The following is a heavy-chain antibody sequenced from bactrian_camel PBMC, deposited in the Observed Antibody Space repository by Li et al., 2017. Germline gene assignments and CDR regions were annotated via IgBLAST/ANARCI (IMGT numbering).Heavy chain of an antibody. Sequence: QVQLVESGGRLVQPGGSLRLSCAASGITFGVYYMSWVRQAPGNGLEWVSSIYIDGSITYYADSVQGRFTISRDNAKNTVYLRMNSLKSEDTALYYCASTIGWTLSEYNYWGQGTQVTVS. J-gene: IGHJ4*01. V-gene: IGHV3-2*01. CDR3: ASTIGWTLSEYNY. CDR1: GITFGVYY. D-gene: IGHD2*01. CDR2: IYIDGSIT.